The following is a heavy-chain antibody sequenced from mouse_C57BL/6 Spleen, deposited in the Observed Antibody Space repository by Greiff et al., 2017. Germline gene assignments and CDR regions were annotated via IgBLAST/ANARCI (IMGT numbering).Heavy chain of an antibody. V-gene: IGHV1-69*01. CDR1: GYTFTSSW. Sequence: QVQLQQPGAELVMPGASVKLSCKASGYTFTSSWMHWVKQRPGQGLEWIGEIDPSDSYTNYNQKFKGKSTLTVDKSSSTAYMQLSSLTSEDSAVYYCAREGDPTPRYFDYWGQGTTLTVSS. CDR2: IDPSDSYT. J-gene: IGHJ2*01. CDR3: AREGDPTPRYFDY.